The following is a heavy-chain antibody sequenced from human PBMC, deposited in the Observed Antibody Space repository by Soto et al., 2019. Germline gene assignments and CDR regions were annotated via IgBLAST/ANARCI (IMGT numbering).Heavy chain of an antibody. V-gene: IGHV3-66*01. J-gene: IGHJ3*02. Sequence: EVQLVESGGGLVQPGGSLRLSCAASGFTVSSNYMSWVRQAPGKGLEWVSVIYSGGSTYYADSVKSRFTISRDNSKNTLYLQMNSLRAEDTAVYYCARADSSGWYHDAFDIWGQGTMVTVSS. CDR1: GFTVSSNY. D-gene: IGHD6-19*01. CDR2: IYSGGST. CDR3: ARADSSGWYHDAFDI.